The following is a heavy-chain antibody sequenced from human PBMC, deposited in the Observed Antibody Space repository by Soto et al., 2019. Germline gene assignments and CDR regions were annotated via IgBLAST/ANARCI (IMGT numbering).Heavy chain of an antibody. V-gene: IGHV3-23*01. Sequence: GGSLRLSCAASGFTFSSYAMSWVRQAPGKGLEWVSAISGSGGSTYYADYVKGRFTISRDNSKNTLYLQMNSLRAENTAVYYCAKDRSYSSGWMGGFDYWGQGTLVTVSS. CDR2: ISGSGGST. CDR3: AKDRSYSSGWMGGFDY. D-gene: IGHD6-19*01. J-gene: IGHJ4*02. CDR1: GFTFSSYA.